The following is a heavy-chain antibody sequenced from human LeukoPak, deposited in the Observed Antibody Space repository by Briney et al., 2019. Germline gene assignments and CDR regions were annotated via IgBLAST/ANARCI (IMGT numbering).Heavy chain of an antibody. CDR3: ARHLSDGYSSSWYDAFDI. J-gene: IGHJ3*02. D-gene: IGHD6-13*01. Sequence: GESLKISCKGSGYSFTSYWIGWVRQMPGKGLEWMGIIYPGDSDTRYSPSFQGQVTISADKSISTAYLQWSSLKASDTAMYYCARHLSDGYSSSWYDAFDIWGQGTMVTVSS. CDR1: GYSFTSYW. V-gene: IGHV5-51*01. CDR2: IYPGDSDT.